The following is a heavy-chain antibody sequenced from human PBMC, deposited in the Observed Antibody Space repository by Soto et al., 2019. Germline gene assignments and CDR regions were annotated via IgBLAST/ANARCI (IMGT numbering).Heavy chain of an antibody. CDR2: IYHSGLT. CDR3: ATVRWELHDAFDI. Sequence: QVQLQESGPGLVKPSQTLSLTCTVAGGSISTGGYYWSWIRQHPGRGLEWIGSIYHSGLTFSNPSLQSRVAISIDTSKNKFSLKRSSVTAADTAVYYCATVRWELHDAFDIWGQGTMVSASS. V-gene: IGHV4-31*03. D-gene: IGHD1-26*01. J-gene: IGHJ3*02. CDR1: GGSISTGGYY.